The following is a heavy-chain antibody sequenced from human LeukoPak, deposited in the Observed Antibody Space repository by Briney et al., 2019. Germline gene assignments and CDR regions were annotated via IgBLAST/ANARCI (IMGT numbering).Heavy chain of an antibody. CDR3: AREKGYCSGGSCYGYYYYYGMDV. CDR1: GFTFSSYA. V-gene: IGHV3-30-3*01. J-gene: IGHJ6*02. D-gene: IGHD2-15*01. CDR2: ISYDGSNK. Sequence: GRSLRLSCAASGFTFSSYAMHWVRQAPGKGLEWVAVISYDGSNKYYADSVKGRFTISRDNSKNTLYLQMNSLRAEDTAVYYCAREKGYCSGGSCYGYYYYYGMDVWGQGITVTVSS.